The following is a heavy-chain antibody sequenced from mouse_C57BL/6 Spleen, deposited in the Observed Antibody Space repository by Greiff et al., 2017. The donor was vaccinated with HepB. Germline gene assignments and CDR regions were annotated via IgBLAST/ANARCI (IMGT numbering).Heavy chain of an antibody. CDR3: ARSRGYSNCFAY. V-gene: IGHV1-76*01. D-gene: IGHD2-5*01. Sequence: QVQLQQSGAELVRPGASVKLSCKASGYTFTDYYINWVKQRPGQGLEWIARIYPGSGNTYYNEKFKGKATLTAEKSSSTAYMQLSSLTSEDSAVYFCARSRGYSNCFAYWGQGILVTVSA. J-gene: IGHJ3*01. CDR2: IYPGSGNT. CDR1: GYTFTDYY.